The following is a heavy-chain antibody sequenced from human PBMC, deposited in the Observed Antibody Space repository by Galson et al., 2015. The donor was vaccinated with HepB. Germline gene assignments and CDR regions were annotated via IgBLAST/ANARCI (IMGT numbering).Heavy chain of an antibody. Sequence: SVKVSCKASGYTFTSYAMHWVRQAPGQRLEWMGWINAGNGNTKYSQKFQGRVTITRDTSASTAYMELSSLRSEDTAVYYCARGPTYYYGSGRQYYFDYWGQGTLVTVSS. CDR1: GYTFTSYA. CDR3: ARGPTYYYGSGRQYYFDY. D-gene: IGHD3-10*01. CDR2: INAGNGNT. V-gene: IGHV1-3*01. J-gene: IGHJ4*02.